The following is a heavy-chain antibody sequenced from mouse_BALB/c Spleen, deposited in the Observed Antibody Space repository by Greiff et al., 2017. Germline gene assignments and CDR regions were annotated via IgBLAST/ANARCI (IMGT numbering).Heavy chain of an antibody. CDR3: ASLYGNYFDY. V-gene: IGHV5-6-3*01. CDR2: INSNGGST. J-gene: IGHJ2*01. D-gene: IGHD2-1*01. CDR1: GFTFSSYG. Sequence: EVMLVESGGGLVQPGGSLKLSCAASGFTFSSYGMSWVRQTPDKRLELVATINSNGGSTYYPDSVKGRFTISRDNAKNTLYLQMSSLKSEDTAMYYCASLYGNYFDYGGQGTNRTVSS.